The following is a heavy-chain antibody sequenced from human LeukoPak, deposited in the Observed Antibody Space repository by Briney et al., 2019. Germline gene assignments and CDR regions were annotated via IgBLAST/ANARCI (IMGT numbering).Heavy chain of an antibody. CDR3: ARADYYDRTLPFGY. Sequence: GGPLRLSCAASGFTFSSYWMHWVRQAPGKGLVWVSRINSDGSITTYADYVKGRFTISRDNAKNTLYLQMSSLRAEDTAVYYCARADYYDRTLPFGYWGRGTLVTVSS. CDR1: GFTFSSYW. D-gene: IGHD3-22*01. CDR2: INSDGSIT. V-gene: IGHV3-74*01. J-gene: IGHJ4*02.